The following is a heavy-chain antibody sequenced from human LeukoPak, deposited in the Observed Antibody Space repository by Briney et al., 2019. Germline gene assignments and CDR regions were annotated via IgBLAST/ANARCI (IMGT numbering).Heavy chain of an antibody. J-gene: IGHJ6*02. V-gene: IGHV3-23*01. CDR1: GFTFSSYA. Sequence: GGSLRLSCAASGFTFSSYAMSWVRQAPGKGLEWVSAISGSGGSTYYADSVKGRFTISRDNSKNTLYLQMSSLRAEDTAVYYCAKEGSNYPGYYGMDVWGQGTTVTVSS. D-gene: IGHD4-11*01. CDR3: AKEGSNYPGYYGMDV. CDR2: ISGSGGST.